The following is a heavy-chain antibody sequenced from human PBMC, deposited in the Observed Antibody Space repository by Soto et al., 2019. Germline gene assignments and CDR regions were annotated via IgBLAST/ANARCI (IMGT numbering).Heavy chain of an antibody. CDR2: INPNSGGT. CDR3: ASQSGYDSTDYYYYGMDV. V-gene: IGHV1-2*04. D-gene: IGHD5-12*01. Sequence: ASVKVSCKASGYTFTGYYMHWVRQAPGQGLEWMGRINPNSGGTNYAQKLQGWVTMTRDTSISTAYMELSRLRSDDTAVYYCASQSGYDSTDYYYYGMDVWGQGTTVTVSS. CDR1: GYTFTGYY. J-gene: IGHJ6*02.